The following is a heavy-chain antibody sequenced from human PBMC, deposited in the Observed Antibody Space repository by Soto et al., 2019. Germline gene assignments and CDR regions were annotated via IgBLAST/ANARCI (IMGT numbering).Heavy chain of an antibody. Sequence: QLGGSPRLSCAASGFSFSSYAMSWFRQAPGKGLEWVSAISGSGGSTYYADSVKGRFTISRDNSKNTLYLQMNSLRAEDTAVYYCAKDLDPETGTDYSNWFDPWGQGTLVTVS. CDR2: ISGSGGST. CDR1: GFSFSSYA. J-gene: IGHJ5*02. CDR3: AKDLDPETGTDYSNWFDP. D-gene: IGHD1-1*01. V-gene: IGHV3-23*01.